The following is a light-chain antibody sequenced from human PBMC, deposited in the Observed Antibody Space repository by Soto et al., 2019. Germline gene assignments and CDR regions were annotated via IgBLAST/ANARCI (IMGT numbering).Light chain of an antibody. CDR2: EVT. Sequence: QSALTQPPSASGSPGQSVTISCTGTSSDVGGYHYVSWYQQHPGKAPKLMIYEVTTRPSGVPDRFSGSKSGNTASLTVSGLQAEEEADYYCSSYAASTWVFGGGTKLTVL. CDR1: SSDVGGYHY. J-gene: IGLJ3*02. CDR3: SSYAASTWV. V-gene: IGLV2-8*01.